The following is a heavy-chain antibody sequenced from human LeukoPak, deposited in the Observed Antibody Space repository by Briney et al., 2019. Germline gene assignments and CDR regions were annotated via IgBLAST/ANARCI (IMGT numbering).Heavy chain of an antibody. CDR1: GFTFSDYY. J-gene: IGHJ4*02. CDR2: ISSSSSYT. Sequence: PGGSLRLSCAPSGFTFSDYYMSWLRQAPGKGLGRGSYISSSSSYTNYADSVKGRFTISRDNAKNSLYLQMNSLRAEDTAVYYCARDSYSSSWYSSAYYFDYWGQGTLVTVSS. V-gene: IGHV3-11*06. CDR3: ARDSYSSSWYSSAYYFDY. D-gene: IGHD6-13*01.